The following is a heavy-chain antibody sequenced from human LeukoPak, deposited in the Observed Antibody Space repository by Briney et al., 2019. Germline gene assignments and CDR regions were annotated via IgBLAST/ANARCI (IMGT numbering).Heavy chain of an antibody. Sequence: GASVKVSCKASGYTFTGYYMHWVRQAPGQGLEWMGWINLNSGGTNYAQKFQGRVTMTRDTSISTAYMELSRLRSDDTAVYYCARRNGITIFGVVRGTEFDPWGQGTLVTVSS. CDR2: INLNSGGT. V-gene: IGHV1-2*02. CDR3: ARRNGITIFGVVRGTEFDP. D-gene: IGHD3-3*01. CDR1: GYTFTGYY. J-gene: IGHJ5*02.